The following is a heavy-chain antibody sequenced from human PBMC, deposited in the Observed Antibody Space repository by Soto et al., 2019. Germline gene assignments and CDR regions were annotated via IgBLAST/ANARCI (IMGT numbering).Heavy chain of an antibody. CDR3: ARASGDGGSKGYYMDV. D-gene: IGHD2-15*01. J-gene: IGHJ6*03. Sequence: GGSLRVSCAASGFTFSSYGMHWVRQAPGKGLEWVAVIWYDGSNKYYADSVEGRFTISRDNSKNTLYLQMNSLRAEDTAVYYCARASGDGGSKGYYMDVWGKGTTVTVSS. CDR1: GFTFSSYG. V-gene: IGHV3-33*01. CDR2: IWYDGSNK.